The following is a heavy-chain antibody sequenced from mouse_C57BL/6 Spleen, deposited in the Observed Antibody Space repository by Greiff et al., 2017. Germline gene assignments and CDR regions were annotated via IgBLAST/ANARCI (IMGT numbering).Heavy chain of an antibody. V-gene: IGHV5-9*01. CDR2: ISGGGGNT. J-gene: IGHJ1*03. Sequence: EVQLQESGGGLVKPGGSLKLSCAASGFTFSSYTMSWVRQTPEKRLEWVATISGGGGNTYYPDSVKGRFTISRATAKNTLYLQMRSLRSEDTGLYYCAREGPYGNSPLYWYFDVWGTGTTVTVSS. CDR3: AREGPYGNSPLYWYFDV. D-gene: IGHD1-1*01. CDR1: GFTFSSYT.